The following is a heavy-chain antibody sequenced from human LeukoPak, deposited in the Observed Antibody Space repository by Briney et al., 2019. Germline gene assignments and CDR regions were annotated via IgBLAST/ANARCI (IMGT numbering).Heavy chain of an antibody. CDR1: GFTFSSYG. J-gene: IGHJ6*03. CDR3: AKDKGIWGYYGSGSYYDYYMDV. V-gene: IGHV3-30*02. Sequence: GGSLRLSCAASGFTFSSYGMHWLRQAPGKGLEGVAFIRYDGSNKYYADSVKGRFTISRDNSKNTLYLQMNSLRAEDTAVYYCAKDKGIWGYYGSGSYYDYYMDVWGKGTTVTISS. CDR2: IRYDGSNK. D-gene: IGHD3-10*01.